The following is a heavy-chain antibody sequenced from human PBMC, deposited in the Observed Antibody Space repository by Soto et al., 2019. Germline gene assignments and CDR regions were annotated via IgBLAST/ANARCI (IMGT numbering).Heavy chain of an antibody. CDR2: IYSGGST. D-gene: IGHD3-9*01. J-gene: IGHJ4*02. CDR1: GFTVSSNY. Sequence: EVQLVESGGGLVQPGGSLRLSCAASGFTVSSNYMSWVRQAPGKGLEWVAVIYSGGSTYYADFVKGRFTISRDNSKNTLYLQMNSLRAKDTAVYYCARDEIGLILTGYDWGQGTLVTVSS. V-gene: IGHV3-66*01. CDR3: ARDEIGLILTGYD.